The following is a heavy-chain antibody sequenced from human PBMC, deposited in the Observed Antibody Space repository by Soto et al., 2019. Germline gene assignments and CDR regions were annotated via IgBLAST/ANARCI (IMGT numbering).Heavy chain of an antibody. Sequence: ASVKVSCKASGYTFTSYDINWVRQATGQGLEWMGWMNPNSGNTGYAQKFQGRGTMTRNTSISTAYMELSSLRYQDKDVYYCERVRSPKKGNYYYGMDGWGQGSTVTVAS. D-gene: IGHD3-10*01. J-gene: IGHJ6*02. CDR1: GYTFTSYD. CDR3: ERVRSPKKGNYYYGMDG. CDR2: MNPNSGNT. V-gene: IGHV1-8*01.